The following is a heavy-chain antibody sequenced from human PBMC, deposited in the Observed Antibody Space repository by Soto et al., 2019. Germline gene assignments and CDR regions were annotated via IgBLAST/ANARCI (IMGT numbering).Heavy chain of an antibody. CDR3: ASGWFGEFVYQFDY. V-gene: IGHV1-18*01. Sequence: QVQLVQSGAEVKKPGASVKVSCKPSGYTFTSYGITWVRQAPGQGLEWMGWISAYNRNTNYAQKFQGRVTMTTDTATSTAYVERRSLGADDTAVYYCASGWFGEFVYQFDYWGQGTLGTVSS. CDR2: ISAYNRNT. J-gene: IGHJ4*02. D-gene: IGHD3-10*01. CDR1: GYTFTSYG.